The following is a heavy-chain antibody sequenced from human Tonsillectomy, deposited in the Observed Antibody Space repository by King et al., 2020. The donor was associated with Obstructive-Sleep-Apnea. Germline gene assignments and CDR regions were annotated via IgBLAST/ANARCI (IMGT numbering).Heavy chain of an antibody. CDR1: GYTLTFYA. V-gene: IGHV1-3*01. J-gene: IGHJ6*02. D-gene: IGHD2-21*02. CDR2: INAGNGMT. Sequence: QLVQSGPEVRKPGASVKVSCKASGYTLTFYALHWVRQAPGQRLEWMGWINAGNGMTKYSQTFQGRVTITRDTSASTAYMELSSLKSEDTAVYYCARDQGDPSYHYHYGMDVWGQGTAVIVSS. CDR3: ARDQGDPSYHYHYGMDV.